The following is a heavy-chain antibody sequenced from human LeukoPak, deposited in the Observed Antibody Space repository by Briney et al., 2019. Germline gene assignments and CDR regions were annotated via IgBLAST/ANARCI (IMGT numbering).Heavy chain of an antibody. CDR1: GFTFSSYE. CDR2: ISSSGSTI. CDR3: ARLGDCSGGSWCIDF. J-gene: IGHJ4*02. D-gene: IGHD2-15*01. V-gene: IGHV3-48*03. Sequence: SGGSLRLSCAASGFTFSSYEMNWVRQAPGKGLEWVSYISSSGSTIYYADSVKGRFTISRDNAKNSLYLQMNSLRAEDTAVYYCARLGDCSGGSWCIDFWGQGTLVTVSS.